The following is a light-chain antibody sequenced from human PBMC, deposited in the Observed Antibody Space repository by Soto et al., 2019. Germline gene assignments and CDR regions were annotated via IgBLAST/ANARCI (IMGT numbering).Light chain of an antibody. CDR3: QQYATSAILT. CDR1: QSVRSSY. CDR2: GAS. J-gene: IGKJ3*01. V-gene: IGKV3-20*01. Sequence: EIVLTQSPGTLSLSPGERATLSCRASQSVRSSYLAWYQQRPGQAPRLLIYGASSRATGIPDRFSGSGSGTDFTLTISRLEPEDYAVYYCQQYATSAILTFGPGTKVDIK.